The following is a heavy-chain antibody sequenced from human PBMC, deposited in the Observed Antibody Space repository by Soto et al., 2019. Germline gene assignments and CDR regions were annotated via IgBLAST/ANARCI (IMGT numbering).Heavy chain of an antibody. CDR3: ARASGYDFDY. CDR2: INSDGSST. CDR1: GFTFSSYL. J-gene: IGHJ4*02. Sequence: GGSLRLSCAASGFTFSSYLMHWVRQAPGKGLVWVSRINSDGSSTSYADSVKGRFTISRDNAKNTVYLQMNGLRAEDTAVYHCARASGYDFDYWGQGTLVTVSS. V-gene: IGHV3-74*01. D-gene: IGHD5-12*01.